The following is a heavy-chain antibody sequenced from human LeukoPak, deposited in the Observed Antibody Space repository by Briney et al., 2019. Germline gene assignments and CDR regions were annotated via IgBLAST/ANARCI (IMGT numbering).Heavy chain of an antibody. CDR2: INHSGST. D-gene: IGHD6-19*01. Sequence: SETLSLTCAVYGGSFSGYYWSWIRQPPGKGLEWIGKINHSGSTNYNPSLKSRVTISVDTSKNQFSLKLSSVTAADTAVYYCARGHGIAVAGISDWFDPWGQGTLVTVSS. CDR3: ARGHGIAVAGISDWFDP. V-gene: IGHV4-34*01. J-gene: IGHJ5*02. CDR1: GGSFSGYY.